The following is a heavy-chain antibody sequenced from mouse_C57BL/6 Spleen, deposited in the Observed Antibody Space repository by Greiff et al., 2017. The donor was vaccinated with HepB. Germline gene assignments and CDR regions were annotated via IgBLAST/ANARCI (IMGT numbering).Heavy chain of an antibody. CDR2: INYDGSST. D-gene: IGHD1-1*01. J-gene: IGHJ3*01. CDR1: GFTFSDYY. V-gene: IGHV5-16*01. CDR3: ARADYGSSSAWFAY. Sequence: EVKLMESEGGLVQPGSSMKLSCTASGFTFSDYYMAWVRQVPEKGLEWVANINYDGSSTYYLDSLKSRFIISRDNAKNILYLQMSSLKSEDTATYYCARADYGSSSAWFAYWGQGTLVTVSA.